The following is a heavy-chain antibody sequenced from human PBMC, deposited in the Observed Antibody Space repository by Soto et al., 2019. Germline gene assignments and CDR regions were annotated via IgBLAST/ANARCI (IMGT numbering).Heavy chain of an antibody. CDR2: INPNSGGT. Sequence: QVQLVQSGAEVKKPGASVKVSCKASGYTFTGYYMHWVRQAPGQGLEWMGWINPNSGGTNYAQKFQGWVTMTRDTSISTAYMELSRLRSDDTAVYYCARDGILYSPRLTDLVTPPLVTPQVPHGMDVWGQGTTVTVSS. D-gene: IGHD2-8*01. CDR3: ARDGILYSPRLTDLVTPPLVTPQVPHGMDV. CDR1: GYTFTGYY. J-gene: IGHJ6*02. V-gene: IGHV1-2*04.